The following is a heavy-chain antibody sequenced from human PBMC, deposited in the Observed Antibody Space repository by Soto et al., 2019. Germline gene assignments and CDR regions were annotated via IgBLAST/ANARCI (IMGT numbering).Heavy chain of an antibody. D-gene: IGHD3-22*01. V-gene: IGHV4-31*03. CDR1: GGSISSGGYY. CDR2: IYYSGST. CDR3: ARQRSISLYYDSSGYFDY. J-gene: IGHJ4*02. Sequence: QVPLQESGPGLVKPSQTLSLTCTVSGGSISSGGYYWSWIRQHPGKGLEWIGYIYYSGSTYYNPSLKSRVTISVDTSKNQFSLKLSSVTAADTAVYYCARQRSISLYYDSSGYFDYWGQGTLVTVSS.